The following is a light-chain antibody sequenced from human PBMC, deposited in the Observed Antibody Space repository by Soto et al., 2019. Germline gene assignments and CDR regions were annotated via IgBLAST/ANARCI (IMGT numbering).Light chain of an antibody. Sequence: EIVLTQSPATLSLSPGERATLSCRASQSFSSYLAWYQQKPGQAPRLLIYDASNRATGIPARFSGSGSGTDSSLTISSLEPEDFAVYYCQHRSNWPTFGPGTKVDIK. CDR1: QSFSSY. CDR3: QHRSNWPT. V-gene: IGKV3-11*01. J-gene: IGKJ3*01. CDR2: DAS.